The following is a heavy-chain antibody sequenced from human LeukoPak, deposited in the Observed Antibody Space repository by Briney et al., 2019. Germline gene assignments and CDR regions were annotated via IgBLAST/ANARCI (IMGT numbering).Heavy chain of an antibody. CDR2: IYPADSDP. D-gene: IGHD3-10*01. J-gene: IGHJ4*02. CDR3: AIQSRDGSKTRGYYFDS. CDR1: GYIFTNYW. V-gene: IGHV5-51*01. Sequence: GESLKISCQASGYIFTNYWIGWVRQMPGKGLESMVIIYPADSDPTYSPSFEGQVTISADKSIDPVYLQWSSLKASDTGTYYCAIQSRDGSKTRGYYFDSWGQGTLVTVS.